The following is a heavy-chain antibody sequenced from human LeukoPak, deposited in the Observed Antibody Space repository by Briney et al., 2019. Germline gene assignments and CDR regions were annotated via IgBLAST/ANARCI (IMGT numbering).Heavy chain of an antibody. J-gene: IGHJ5*02. CDR3: ARGGSMVRGVIRQNNWFDP. CDR2: ISYDGSNK. CDR1: GFTFSSYA. V-gene: IGHV3-30*15. D-gene: IGHD3-10*01. Sequence: GGSLRLSCAASGFTFSSYAMHWVRQAPGKGLEWVAVISYDGSNKYYADSVKGRFTISRDNTKNTLYLQMSSLRAEDTAVYYCARGGSMVRGVIRQNNWFDPWGQGTLVTVSS.